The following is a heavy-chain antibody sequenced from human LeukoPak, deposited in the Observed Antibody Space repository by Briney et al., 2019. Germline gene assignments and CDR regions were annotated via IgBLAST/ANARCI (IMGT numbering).Heavy chain of an antibody. V-gene: IGHV4-39*02. D-gene: IGHD4-17*01. Sequence: SETLSLTCTVSGGSISSSSYYWGWIRQPPGKGLEWIGSIYYSGSSGSTYYNPSLKSRVTISVDTSKNHGSSKLGSVTAAEPAVDYWARLTGTTGWFDPRGQGTLVSVSS. CDR3: ARLTGTTGWFDP. CDR2: IYYSGSSGST. J-gene: IGHJ5*02. CDR1: GGSISSSSYY.